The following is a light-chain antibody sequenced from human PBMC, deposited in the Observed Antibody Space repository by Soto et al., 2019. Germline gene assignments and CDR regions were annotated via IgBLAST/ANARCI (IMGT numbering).Light chain of an antibody. J-gene: IGKJ4*01. V-gene: IGKV1-39*01. Sequence: DIQMTQSPSSLSASVGDRVTITCRASQSIARYLNWYQQKPGKAPKLLIYATSTLQSGVPSRFSGSGSGTDFTLTISSLQPEDFATYYCQHTYGTPLTFGGVTKVEIK. CDR3: QHTYGTPLT. CDR2: ATS. CDR1: QSIARY.